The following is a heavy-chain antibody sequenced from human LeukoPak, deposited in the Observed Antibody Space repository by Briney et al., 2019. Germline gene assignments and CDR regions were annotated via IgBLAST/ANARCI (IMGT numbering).Heavy chain of an antibody. Sequence: SETLSLTCTVSGGSISSSSYYWGWIRQPPGKGLEWIGSIYYSGSTYYNPSLKSRVTISVDTSKNHFSLKLSSVTAADTAVYFCARAARGYSYAYFDYWAQGTLVTVST. J-gene: IGHJ4*02. CDR3: ARAARGYSYAYFDY. D-gene: IGHD5-18*01. V-gene: IGHV4-39*07. CDR2: IYYSGST. CDR1: GGSISSSSYY.